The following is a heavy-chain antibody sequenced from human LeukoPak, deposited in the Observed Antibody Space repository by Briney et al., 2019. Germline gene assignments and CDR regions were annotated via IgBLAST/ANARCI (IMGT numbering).Heavy chain of an antibody. J-gene: IGHJ4*02. CDR2: IYYSGST. CDR1: GGSISSYY. D-gene: IGHD6-13*01. Sequence: SETLSLTCTVSGGSISSYYWSWIRQPPGKGLEWIGYIYYSGSTNYNPFLKSRVTISVDTSKNQFSLKLSSVTAADTAVYYCARDRGSSLTIGYWGQGTLVTVSS. V-gene: IGHV4-59*01. CDR3: ARDRGSSLTIGY.